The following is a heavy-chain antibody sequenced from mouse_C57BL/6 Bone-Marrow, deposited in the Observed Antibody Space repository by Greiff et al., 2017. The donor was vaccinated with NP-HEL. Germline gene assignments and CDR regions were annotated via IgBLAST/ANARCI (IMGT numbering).Heavy chain of an antibody. CDR2: INPGSGGT. CDR1: GYAFTNYL. CDR3: ARGGGYYLDY. V-gene: IGHV1-54*01. J-gene: IGHJ2*01. Sequence: QVQLQQSGAELVRPGTSVKVSCKASGYAFTNYLIEWVKQRPGQGLEWIGVINPGSGGTNYNEKFKGKATLTADKSSSTAYMQLSSLTSEDSAVYFCARGGGYYLDYWGQGTTLTVSS.